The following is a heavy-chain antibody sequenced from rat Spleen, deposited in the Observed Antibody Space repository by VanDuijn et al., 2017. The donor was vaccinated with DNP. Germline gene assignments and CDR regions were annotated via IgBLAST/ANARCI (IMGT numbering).Heavy chain of an antibody. J-gene: IGHJ3*01. CDR1: GFTFSDYY. V-gene: IGHV5-20*01. CDR3: ATSGYGYDGYPFAY. CDR2: IRYDGTTT. D-gene: IGHD1-12*03. Sequence: EVQLVESGGDLVQPGRSLKLFCAASGFTFSDYYMAWFRQAPTKGLEWVAYIRYDGTTTYYRDSVKGRFTISRDNAKNTLFLQMDSLRSEDTATYYCATSGYGYDGYPFAYWGHGTLVTVSS.